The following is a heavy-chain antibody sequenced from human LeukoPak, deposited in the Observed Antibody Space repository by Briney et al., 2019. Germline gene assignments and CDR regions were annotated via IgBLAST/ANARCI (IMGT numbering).Heavy chain of an antibody. CDR3: ARDKGSSWSDAFDI. CDR1: GFTVSSNY. V-gene: IGHV3-53*01. Sequence: GGSLRLSCAASGFTVSSNYMTWVRQAPGKGLEWVSVISIPGSITYADSVKGRFTTSRDNSKNTLYLQMNSLRADDTAVYYCARDKGSSWSDAFDIWGQVTMVTVSS. J-gene: IGHJ3*02. CDR2: ISIPGSI. D-gene: IGHD6-13*01.